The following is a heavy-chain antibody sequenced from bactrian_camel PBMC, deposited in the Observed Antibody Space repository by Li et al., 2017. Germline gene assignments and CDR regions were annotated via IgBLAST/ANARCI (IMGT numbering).Heavy chain of an antibody. D-gene: IGHD1*01. CDR3: TTGTQLG. CDR2: IGSDGST. CDR1: GYRFSSYC. Sequence: HVQLVESGGGSVQAGGSLRLSCAASGYRFSSYCVGWFRQVPGKEREEVAAIGSDGSTSYADSVKGRFVISKDNAKNTVYLQMNSLKPDDTAMYYCTTGTQLGWGQGTQVTVS. J-gene: IGHJ4*01. V-gene: IGHV3S53*01.